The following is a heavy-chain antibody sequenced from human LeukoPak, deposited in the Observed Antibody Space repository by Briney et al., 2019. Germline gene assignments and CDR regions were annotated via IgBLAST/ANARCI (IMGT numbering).Heavy chain of an antibody. Sequence: PGGSLRLSCAASGFTFSSSAMHWVRQGPGKGLEWVTYIAHHGNDKYYVDSVKGRFTISRDNSRKTLYLQMDSLRVDDTAVYYCAKDGSWSCTDWGQGTLVTVSS. CDR3: AKDGSWSCTD. J-gene: IGHJ4*02. D-gene: IGHD2-8*02. CDR1: GFTFSSSA. V-gene: IGHV3-30*02. CDR2: IAHHGNDK.